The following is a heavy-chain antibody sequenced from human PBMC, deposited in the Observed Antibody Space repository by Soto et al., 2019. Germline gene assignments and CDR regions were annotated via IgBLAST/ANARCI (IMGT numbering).Heavy chain of an antibody. CDR3: ARNVDDSSGSYYFLDY. V-gene: IGHV4-30-4*01. Sequence: QVQLQESGPELVKPSQTLSLTCTVSGGTISSGDYYWSWILQPPGKGLEWIGYIYYSGSTYYNPSLKSRVTISVDTFKYQFSLKLSSVTAADTAVYYCARNVDDSSGSYYFLDYWGQGTLVTVSS. D-gene: IGHD3-22*01. CDR1: GGTISSGDYY. J-gene: IGHJ4*02. CDR2: IYYSGST.